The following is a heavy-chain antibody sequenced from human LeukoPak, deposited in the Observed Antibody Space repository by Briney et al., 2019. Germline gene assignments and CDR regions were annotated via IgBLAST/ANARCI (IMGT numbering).Heavy chain of an antibody. CDR3: ARRAGAYSHPYDY. CDR2: ITGSGNTT. J-gene: IGHJ4*02. D-gene: IGHD4/OR15-4a*01. Sequence: PGGSLRLSCAASGFTFNTYAMTWVRQAPGKGLEWVSSITGSGNTTYFADSLKGRFTISRDNSKNTLYLQMNSLRAEDTAVYYRARRAGAYSHPYDYWGQGTLVTVSS. CDR1: GFTFNTYA. V-gene: IGHV3-23*01.